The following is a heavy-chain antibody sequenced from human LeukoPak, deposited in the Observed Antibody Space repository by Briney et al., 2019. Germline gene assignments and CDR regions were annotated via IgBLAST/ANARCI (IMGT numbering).Heavy chain of an antibody. CDR2: INHSGST. V-gene: IGHV4-34*01. CDR1: GGSFSGYY. J-gene: IGHJ4*02. CDR3: AKHYMGSSYNRGLDY. Sequence: SETLSLTCAVYGGSFSGYYWSWIRQPPGKVLEWIGEINHSGSTNYNPSLKSRVTISVDTSRNKVSLKLSSVTAADTAIYYCAKHYMGSSYNRGLDYWGQGTLVTVSS. D-gene: IGHD3-10*01.